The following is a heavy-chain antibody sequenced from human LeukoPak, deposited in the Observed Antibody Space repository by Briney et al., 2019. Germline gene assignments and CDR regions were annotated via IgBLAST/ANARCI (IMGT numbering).Heavy chain of an antibody. CDR1: GGTFSSYA. CDR3: AEGSSSWYDAFDI. CDR2: IIPIFGTA. V-gene: IGHV1-69*13. D-gene: IGHD6-13*01. Sequence: GASVKVSCKASGGTFSSYAISWVRQAPGQGLEWMGGIIPIFGTANYAQKCQRRITITADESTSAAYMKQSSLRSEDTAVYYCAEGSSSWYDAFDIWGQGTMVTVSS. J-gene: IGHJ3*02.